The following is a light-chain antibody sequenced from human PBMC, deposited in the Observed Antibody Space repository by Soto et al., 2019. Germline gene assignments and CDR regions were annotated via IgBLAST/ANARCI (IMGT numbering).Light chain of an antibody. Sequence: QSVLTQPPSVSGAPGQRVTISCTGSSSNIGAGYDVHWYQQLPGTPPKLLIYGNSNRPSGVPDRFSGSKSGTSASLAITGLHAEEEDDYYYQSYDSSLSGFYVFGTGTKLTVL. CDR3: QSYDSSLSGFYV. CDR1: SSNIGAGYD. J-gene: IGLJ1*01. V-gene: IGLV1-40*01. CDR2: GNS.